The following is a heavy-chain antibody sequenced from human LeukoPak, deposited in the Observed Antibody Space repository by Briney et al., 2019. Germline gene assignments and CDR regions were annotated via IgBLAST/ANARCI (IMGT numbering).Heavy chain of an antibody. CDR1: RYTFTGYY. V-gene: IGHV1-2*02. D-gene: IGHD3-3*01. CDR3: ARSGYYDHFDY. J-gene: IGHJ4*02. Sequence: ASVKVSCKASRYTFTGYYIHLVRQAPGQGLGWMGWINPKSGGTNYAQKFQGRVTMTRDTSISTAYMELSSLRSDDTAVYYCARSGYYDHFDYWGQGTLVTVSS. CDR2: INPKSGGT.